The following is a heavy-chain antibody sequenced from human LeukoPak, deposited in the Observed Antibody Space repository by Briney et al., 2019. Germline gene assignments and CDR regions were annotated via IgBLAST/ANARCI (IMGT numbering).Heavy chain of an antibody. Sequence: GGSLRLSCAASGFTFSSYGMHWVRQAPGKGLEWVAFIRYDGSNKYYADSVKGRFTISRDNSKNTLYLQMNSLRAEDTAVYYCAKGCRDGGRANFDWLFDYFDYWGQGTLVTVSS. D-gene: IGHD3-9*01. CDR3: AKGCRDGGRANFDWLFDYFDY. CDR1: GFTFSSYG. V-gene: IGHV3-30*02. CDR2: IRYDGSNK. J-gene: IGHJ4*02.